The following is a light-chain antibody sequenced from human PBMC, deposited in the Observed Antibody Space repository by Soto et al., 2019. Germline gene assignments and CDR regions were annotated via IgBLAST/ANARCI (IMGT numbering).Light chain of an antibody. CDR3: QQYHTTPLT. CDR1: QSVSTSV. J-gene: IGKJ1*01. Sequence: EIGLTQSPGTLSLSAGESATLSCRASQSVSTSVAWYQQKPGQAPRLLLYGASSWATGIPDRFSGSGSGTDFTLTINRLEPEDCAVYYCQQYHTTPLTFGRGTKVEVK. V-gene: IGKV3-20*01. CDR2: GAS.